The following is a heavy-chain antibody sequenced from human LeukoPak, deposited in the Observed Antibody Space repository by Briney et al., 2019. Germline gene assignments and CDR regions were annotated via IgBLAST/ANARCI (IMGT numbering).Heavy chain of an antibody. D-gene: IGHD2-2*02. Sequence: GGSLRLSCAASGFTFSSYAMSWVRQAPGKGLEWVSAISGSGGSTYYADSVKGRFTISRDNSKNTLYLKMNSLRAEDTAVYYCAKGEYQLLYGDYWGQGTLVTVSS. CDR2: ISGSGGST. CDR3: AKGEYQLLYGDY. V-gene: IGHV3-23*01. J-gene: IGHJ4*02. CDR1: GFTFSSYA.